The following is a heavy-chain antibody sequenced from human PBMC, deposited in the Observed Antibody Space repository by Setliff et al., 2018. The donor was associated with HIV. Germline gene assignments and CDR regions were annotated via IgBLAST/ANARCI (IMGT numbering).Heavy chain of an antibody. J-gene: IGHJ4*02. Sequence: PSETLSLTCAVSGYSISSGSSWGWIRQPPGKGLEWIGSMYYTGSTYYNPSLKSRVTISIDTSKNQFSLKLNSVTAADTAMYYCARDGGSSGWYFVLGYSDYWGPGTLVTVSS. CDR1: GYSISSGSS. CDR3: ARDGGSSGWYFVLGYSDY. CDR2: MYYTGST. D-gene: IGHD6-19*01. V-gene: IGHV4-38-2*02.